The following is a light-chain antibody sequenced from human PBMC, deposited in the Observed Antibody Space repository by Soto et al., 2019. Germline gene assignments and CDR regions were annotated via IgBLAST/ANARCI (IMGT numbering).Light chain of an antibody. CDR2: ESS. J-gene: IGKJ5*01. CDR3: QQYGSPPIT. V-gene: IGKV3-20*01. CDR1: QSVSSN. Sequence: EIVMTQSPATLSVSPGERATLSCRASQSVSSNVAWYQQKPGQAPRLLIYESSNRATGIAARFSGSGSGTDFTLTISRLEPEDFAVYYCQQYGSPPITFGQGTRLEI.